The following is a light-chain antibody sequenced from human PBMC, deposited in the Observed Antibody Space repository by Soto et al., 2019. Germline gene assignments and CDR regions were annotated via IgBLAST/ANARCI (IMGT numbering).Light chain of an antibody. Sequence: QSVLTQPASVSGSPGQSITISCSGTSSDIGGYNYVSWYQQHPGKAPKLMIYDVSNRPSGISYRFSGSKSGNTASLTISGLQAEDEADYYCSSYTSRSTVVFGGGTKVTVL. CDR3: SSYTSRSTVV. CDR1: SSDIGGYNY. J-gene: IGLJ3*02. V-gene: IGLV2-14*01. CDR2: DVS.